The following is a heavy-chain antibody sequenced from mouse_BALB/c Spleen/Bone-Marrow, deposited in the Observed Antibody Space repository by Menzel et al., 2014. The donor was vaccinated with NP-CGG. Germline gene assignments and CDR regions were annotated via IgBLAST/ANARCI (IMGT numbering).Heavy chain of an antibody. CDR3: ARYKGYYDHDGDYFDY. Sequence: EVKLMESGPSLVKPSQTLSLTCSVTGDSITSGYWNWIRKFPGNKLEYMGYISYSGSTYYNPSLKSRISITRDTSKNQYYLQLNSVTIEDTATYYCARYKGYYDHDGDYFDYWSQGTTLTVSS. CDR1: GDSITSGY. J-gene: IGHJ2*01. D-gene: IGHD2-4*01. V-gene: IGHV3-8*02. CDR2: ISYSGST.